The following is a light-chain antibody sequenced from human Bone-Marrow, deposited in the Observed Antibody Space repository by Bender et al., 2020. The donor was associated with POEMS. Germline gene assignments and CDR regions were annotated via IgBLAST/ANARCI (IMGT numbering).Light chain of an antibody. CDR2: INN. CDR1: SSNIGTNP. J-gene: IGLJ3*02. Sequence: QSVLTQPPSASGTPGQRVTISCSGSSSNIGTNPVNWYQQLPGTAPKLLIYINNQRPSGVPDRFSGSKSGTSASLATSGLQSGDEADYYCAAWEDSLNGWVFGGGTKLTVL. CDR3: AAWEDSLNGWV. V-gene: IGLV1-44*01.